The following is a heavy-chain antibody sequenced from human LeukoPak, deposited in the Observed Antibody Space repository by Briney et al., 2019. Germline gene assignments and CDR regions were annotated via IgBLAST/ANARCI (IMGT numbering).Heavy chain of an antibody. D-gene: IGHD4-23*01. Sequence: VASVKVSCKASAYTFSDYYMHWVRQAPGQGLGWMGRINPNSGGTNYAQKFQGRVTMTRDTSISTAYMELSRLRSDDTAVYYCARDTGYGGNSWGQGTLVTVSS. V-gene: IGHV1-2*06. CDR3: ARDTGYGGNS. CDR2: INPNSGGT. CDR1: AYTFSDYY. J-gene: IGHJ4*02.